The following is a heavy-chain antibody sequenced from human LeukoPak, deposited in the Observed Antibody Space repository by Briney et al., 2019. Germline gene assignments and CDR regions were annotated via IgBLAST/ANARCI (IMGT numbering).Heavy chain of an antibody. CDR3: TKDLGIGGSGF. CDR2: ISGGGSDT. V-gene: IGHV3-23*01. Sequence: GGSLRLSCAASGYTFSNYAMSWVRQAPGKELEWVSAISGGGSDTYYADSVKGRFTISRDNSMGTLYLRMSSLRAEDTAIYYCTKDLGIGGSGFWGQGTLVTASS. D-gene: IGHD3-10*01. CDR1: GYTFSNYA. J-gene: IGHJ4*02.